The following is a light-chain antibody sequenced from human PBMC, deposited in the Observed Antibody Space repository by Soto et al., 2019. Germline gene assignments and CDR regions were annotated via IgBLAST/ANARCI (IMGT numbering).Light chain of an antibody. CDR2: QAS. Sequence: DIPMTQSPSTLSASVGDRVTITCRASQSISSWLAWYQQKPGKAPKLLIFQASSLKSGVPSRFNGSGSATEYTLTISSLQPDDFATYYCEDYSSSSGLTFGGGTKVEIK. CDR3: EDYSSSSGLT. CDR1: QSISSW. V-gene: IGKV1-5*03. J-gene: IGKJ4*01.